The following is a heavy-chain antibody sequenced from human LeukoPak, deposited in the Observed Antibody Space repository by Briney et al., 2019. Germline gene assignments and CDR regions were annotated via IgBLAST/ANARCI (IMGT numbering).Heavy chain of an antibody. CDR2: IWYDGSNK. CDR1: GFTFSSYG. CDR3: AKDPAIMSYYYYYMDV. D-gene: IGHD3-16*01. J-gene: IGHJ6*03. Sequence: GGSLRLSCAASGFTFSSYGMHWVRQAPGKGLEWVAVIWYDGSNKYYADSVKGRFTISRENSKNTLYLKMNSLRTEDTAVYYCAKDPAIMSYYYYYMDVWGKGTTVTVSS. V-gene: IGHV3-33*06.